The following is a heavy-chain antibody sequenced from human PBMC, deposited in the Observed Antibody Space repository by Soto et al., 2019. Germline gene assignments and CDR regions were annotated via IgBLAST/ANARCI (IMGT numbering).Heavy chain of an antibody. J-gene: IGHJ5*02. Sequence: SETLSLTCAVYGGSFSGYYWSWIRQPPGRGLEWIGFIYYAGSTKYNPSLNSRVTISVDTSKNQFSLKLSSVTAADTAVYYCASLTWGSGSGSYYWFDPWGQGTLVTVSS. V-gene: IGHV4-59*08. CDR1: GGSFSGYY. CDR2: IYYAGST. CDR3: ASLTWGSGSGSYYWFDP. D-gene: IGHD3-10*01.